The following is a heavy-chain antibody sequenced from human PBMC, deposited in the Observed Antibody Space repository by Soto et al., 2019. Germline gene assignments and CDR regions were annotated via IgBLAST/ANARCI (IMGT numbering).Heavy chain of an antibody. Sequence: GGSLRLSCAASGFTFRSYAMTWVRQGPGKGLEYLSAISGSGATTYYPDSVKGRFTISRDNSKNTVYLQMNSLGAEDTAVYYCARVAFGDLGHWGQGTLVTVSS. V-gene: IGHV3-23*01. CDR3: ARVAFGDLGH. J-gene: IGHJ4*02. D-gene: IGHD3-10*01. CDR2: ISGSGATT. CDR1: GFTFRSYA.